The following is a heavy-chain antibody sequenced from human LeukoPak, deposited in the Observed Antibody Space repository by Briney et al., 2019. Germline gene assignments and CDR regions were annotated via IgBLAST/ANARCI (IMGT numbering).Heavy chain of an antibody. CDR2: IYHSGST. V-gene: IGHV4-38-2*02. Sequence: PSETLSLTCAVSGYSITGGYYWGWIRPPPGKGLEWIGNIYHSGSTYYNPSLKSRVTISVDTSKNQFSLKLSSVTAADTAVYYCARDPGGTGDYWGQGTLVTVPS. J-gene: IGHJ4*02. CDR3: ARDPGGTGDY. CDR1: GYSITGGYY. D-gene: IGHD1-26*01.